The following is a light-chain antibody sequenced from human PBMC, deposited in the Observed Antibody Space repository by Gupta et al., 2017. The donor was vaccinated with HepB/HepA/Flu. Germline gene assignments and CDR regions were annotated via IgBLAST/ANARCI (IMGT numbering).Light chain of an antibody. CDR2: YKSDSNN. J-gene: IGLJ3*02. V-gene: IGLV5-45*02. CDR1: SGINVTTYR. Sequence: QAVLIQPSSLSAFPGASARLTCTLRSGINVTTYRIYWYQQKPGSPPQYLLTYKSDSNNQQGSGVPSRFSGSKDASANAGILLISGLQSEDEAGYYCMIWHSSAWVFGGGTKLTVL. CDR3: MIWHSSAWV.